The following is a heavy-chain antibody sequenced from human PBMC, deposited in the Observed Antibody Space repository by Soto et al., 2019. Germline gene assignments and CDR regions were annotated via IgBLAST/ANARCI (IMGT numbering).Heavy chain of an antibody. Sequence: ASVKVSRQASGGTFSSYAITWVRQAPGQGLEWMGGINPIFGEANYAQKFQDRVTMTSDTSTSTAYMELRSLRSDDTAVYYCARDGQIAPAHGTVTTFDYWGQGSLVTVSS. J-gene: IGHJ4*02. CDR1: GGTFSSYA. CDR2: INPIFGEA. CDR3: ARDGQIAPAHGTVTTFDY. V-gene: IGHV1-69*06. D-gene: IGHD4-17*01.